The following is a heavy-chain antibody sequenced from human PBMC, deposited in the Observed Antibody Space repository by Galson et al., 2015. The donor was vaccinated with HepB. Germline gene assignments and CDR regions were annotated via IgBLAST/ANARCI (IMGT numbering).Heavy chain of an antibody. CDR2: IRRSGAAR. CDR1: GFNFRDNY. V-gene: IGHV3-11*01. CDR3: ATYGGAWSAFFEH. Sequence: SLRLYCAASGFNFRDNYMTWIRQAPGEGLGGVSYIRRSGAARFYADSVNSRFTLSRDNTDNSVFLQMSSLRAEDTAFYYCATYGGAWSAFFEHWGQGALVTVSS. J-gene: IGHJ4*02. D-gene: IGHD2-21*01.